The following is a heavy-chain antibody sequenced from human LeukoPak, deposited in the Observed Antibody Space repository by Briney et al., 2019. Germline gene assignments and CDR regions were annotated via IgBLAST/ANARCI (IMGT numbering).Heavy chain of an antibody. Sequence: SETLSLTCTVSGYSISSGHFWSWIRQPPGKGLEWIGSIYGSGPTYYDPPLRSRVSISADTSKNHFSLELSSVTAADTAVYYCASVGGGSPYWGQGTLVAVSS. J-gene: IGHJ4*02. CDR2: IYGSGPT. CDR1: GYSISSGHF. V-gene: IGHV4-38-2*02. D-gene: IGHD3-16*01. CDR3: ASVGGGSPY.